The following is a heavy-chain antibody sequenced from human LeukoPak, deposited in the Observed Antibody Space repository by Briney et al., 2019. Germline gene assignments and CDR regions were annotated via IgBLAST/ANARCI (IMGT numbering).Heavy chain of an antibody. CDR1: EFIFGAYW. V-gene: IGHV3-23*01. J-gene: IGHJ5*02. Sequence: GGSLRLSCAASEFIFGAYWMTWVRQAPGKGLEWVSAISGSDGSTYYSDSVTGRFTISRDNSKNTLYLQMTSLRPDDTAVYYCAKDGYDFWSAYQIDLWGQGTAVTVSS. CDR2: ISGSDGST. D-gene: IGHD3-3*01. CDR3: AKDGYDFWSAYQIDL.